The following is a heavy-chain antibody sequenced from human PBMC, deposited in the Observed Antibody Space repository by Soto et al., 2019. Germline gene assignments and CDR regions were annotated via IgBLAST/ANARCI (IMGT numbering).Heavy chain of an antibody. D-gene: IGHD3-22*01. J-gene: IGHJ4*02. CDR1: GFTVSSNY. V-gene: IGHV3-53*01. Sequence: EVQLVESGGGLIQPGGSLRLSCAASGFTVSSNYMSWVRKAPGKGLEWVSVIYSGGSTYYADSVKGRFTISRDNSKNTLYLQMNSLRAEDTAVYYCARERVTMSSYYFDYWGQGTLVTVSS. CDR2: IYSGGST. CDR3: ARERVTMSSYYFDY.